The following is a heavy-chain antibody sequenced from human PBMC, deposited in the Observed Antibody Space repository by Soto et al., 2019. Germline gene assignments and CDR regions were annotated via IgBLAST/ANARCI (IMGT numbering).Heavy chain of an antibody. CDR3: AMYPGDDFWSGYLYIQH. D-gene: IGHD3-3*01. V-gene: IGHV3-23*01. CDR2: ISDSGVST. Sequence: EVQLSESGGGLVQPGGSLRLSCTASGFSSVSYAMTWVRQAPGKGLVWVSSISDSGVSTYYSDSVKGRFTISRDKSENTVYLQMNSLRAEDTAVYYCAMYPGDDFWSGYLYIQHWGQGTLVTVSS. J-gene: IGHJ1*01. CDR1: GFSSVSYA.